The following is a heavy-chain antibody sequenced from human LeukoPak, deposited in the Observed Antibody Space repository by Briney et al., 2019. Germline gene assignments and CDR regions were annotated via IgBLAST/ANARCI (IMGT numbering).Heavy chain of an antibody. Sequence: SQTLSLTCTVSGGSISSGGYYWSWIRQHPGKGLEWIGYIYYSGSTYYNPSLKSRVTISVDTSKNQFSLKLSSVTAADTAVYYCAREAGVGPYYYYYIDVWGKGTTVTVSS. J-gene: IGHJ6*03. CDR1: GGSISSGGYY. CDR3: AREAGVGPYYYYYIDV. CDR2: IYYSGST. D-gene: IGHD1-26*01. V-gene: IGHV4-31*03.